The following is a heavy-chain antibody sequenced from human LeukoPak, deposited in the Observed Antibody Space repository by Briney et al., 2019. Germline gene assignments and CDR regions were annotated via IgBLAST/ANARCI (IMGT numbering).Heavy chain of an antibody. D-gene: IGHD3-22*01. CDR3: ARDSVTYYYDSSGLFDY. Sequence: ASVKVSCKASGYTFTGYHMHWVRQAPGQGLEWMGWISAYNGNTNYAQKLQGRATMTTDTSTSTAYMELRSLRSDDTAVYYCARDSVTYYYDSSGLFDYWGQGTLVTVSS. J-gene: IGHJ4*02. CDR2: ISAYNGNT. V-gene: IGHV1-18*04. CDR1: GYTFTGYH.